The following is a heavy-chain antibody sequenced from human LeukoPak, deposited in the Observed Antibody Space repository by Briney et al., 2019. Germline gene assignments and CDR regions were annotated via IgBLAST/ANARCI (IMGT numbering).Heavy chain of an antibody. V-gene: IGHV3-48*03. D-gene: IGHD3-10*01. J-gene: IGHJ4*02. CDR3: ARVRASLDY. Sequence: AGGSLRLACAASGLTFSDDEMNWVRQAPGKGLEWVSYISSSGSTRNYADFVKGRFTISRDNAKNSLYLQMNSLRAEDTAVYYCARVRASLDYWGQGTLVTVSS. CDR1: GLTFSDDE. CDR2: ISSSGSTR.